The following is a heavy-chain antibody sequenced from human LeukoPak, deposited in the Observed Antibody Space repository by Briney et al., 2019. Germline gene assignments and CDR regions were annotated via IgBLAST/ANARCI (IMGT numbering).Heavy chain of an antibody. CDR2: IKSKTDGGTT. Sequence: GGSLRLSCAASGFTFSNAWMSWVRQAPGKGLEWVGRIKSKTDGGTTDYAAPVKGRFTISRDDSKNTLYLQMNSLKTEDTAVYYCTTDLFTLAWFGELSVDPWGQGTLVTVSS. CDR3: TTDLFTLAWFGELSVDP. V-gene: IGHV3-15*01. D-gene: IGHD3-10*01. CDR1: GFTFSNAW. J-gene: IGHJ5*02.